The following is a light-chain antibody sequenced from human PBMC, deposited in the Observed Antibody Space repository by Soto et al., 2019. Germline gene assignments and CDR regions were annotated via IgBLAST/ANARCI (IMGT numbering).Light chain of an antibody. CDR2: KAS. J-gene: IGKJ1*01. Sequence: DIQMTQSPSTLSASVGDRVTITCRASQSISSWLAWYQQKPGKAPKLLIYKASSLESGVPSRFSGSGSGTEFTLTISSLQPDHFATYYCQQYNSYSWTFDQGTKVDIK. CDR1: QSISSW. V-gene: IGKV1-5*03. CDR3: QQYNSYSWT.